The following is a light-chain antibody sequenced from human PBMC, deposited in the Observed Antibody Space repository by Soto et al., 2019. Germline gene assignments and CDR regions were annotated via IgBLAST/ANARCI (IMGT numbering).Light chain of an antibody. J-gene: IGKJ1*01. CDR1: ENVGSY. Sequence: EVVLTQSPATLSLSPGERATLSCRASENVGSYLAWYQQRPDQAPRLVVYHTSTRATGIPARFSGSGSGTDFTLTISSLEPEDFAVYYCQQAGNRPPRTFGQGTKVEIK. CDR2: HTS. CDR3: QQAGNRPPRT. V-gene: IGKV3-11*01.